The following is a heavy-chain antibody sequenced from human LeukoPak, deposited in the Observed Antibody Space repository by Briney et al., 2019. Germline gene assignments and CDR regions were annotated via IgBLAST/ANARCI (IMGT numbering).Heavy chain of an antibody. CDR1: GFTFSSYS. J-gene: IGHJ4*02. CDR3: ARAARMIVATNFDY. D-gene: IGHD3-22*01. CDR2: ISSSSSYI. V-gene: IGHV3-21*01. Sequence: GGSLRLSCAASGFTFSSYSMNWVRQAPGKGLEWVSSISSSSSYIYYADSVKGRFTISRDNAKNSLYLQMNSLRAEDTAVYYCARAARMIVATNFDYWGQGTLVTVSS.